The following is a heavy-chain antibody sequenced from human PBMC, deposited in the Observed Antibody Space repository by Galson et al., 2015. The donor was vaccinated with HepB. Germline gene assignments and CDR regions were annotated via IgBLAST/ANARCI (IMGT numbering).Heavy chain of an antibody. CDR2: IIPILGIA. J-gene: IGHJ3*02. CDR3: AFRFPYDSSGYHDAFDI. D-gene: IGHD3-22*01. CDR1: GGTFSSYT. Sequence: SVKVSCKASGGTFSSYTISWVRQAPGQGLEWMGRIIPILGIANYAQKFQGRVTITADKSTSTAYMELSSLRSEDTAVYYCAFRFPYDSSGYHDAFDIWGQGTMVTVSS. V-gene: IGHV1-69*02.